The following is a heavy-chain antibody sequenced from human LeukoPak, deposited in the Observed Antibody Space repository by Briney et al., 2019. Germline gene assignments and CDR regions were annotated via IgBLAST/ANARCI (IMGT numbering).Heavy chain of an antibody. D-gene: IGHD6-13*01. CDR1: GGSISSGDYY. J-gene: IGHJ4*02. Sequence: SETLSLTCNVSGGSISSGDYYWSWIRQPPGKSLEWIGYIYYSGSTYYNPSLKSRVTISVDTSKNQFSLKLSSVTAADTAVYYCARYSSSWETFDYWGQGTLVTVSS. CDR3: ARYSSSWETFDY. CDR2: IYYSGST. V-gene: IGHV4-30-4*08.